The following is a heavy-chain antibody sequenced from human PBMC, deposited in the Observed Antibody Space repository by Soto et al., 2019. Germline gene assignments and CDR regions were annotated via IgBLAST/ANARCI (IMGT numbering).Heavy chain of an antibody. CDR2: IYSGGST. J-gene: IGHJ4*02. V-gene: IGHV3-66*01. Sequence: GGSLRLSCAASGFTVSSNYMSWVRQAPGKGLEWVSVIYSGGSTYYADSVKGRFTISRDNSKNTLYLQMNSLRAEDTAIYYCAREVVVSRGASYFGYWGPGTRVTVAS. CDR3: AREVVVSRGASYFGY. D-gene: IGHD2-2*01. CDR1: GFTVSSNY.